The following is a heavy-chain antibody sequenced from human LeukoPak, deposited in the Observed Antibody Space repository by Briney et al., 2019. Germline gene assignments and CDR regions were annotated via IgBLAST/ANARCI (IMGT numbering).Heavy chain of an antibody. D-gene: IGHD3-16*02. Sequence: SETLSLTCTVSGGSISSSSYYWGWIRQPPGKGLEWIGSIYYSGSTYYNPSLKGRVTISVDTSKNQFSLKLGSVTAADTAVYYCARLSRYRDFDYWGQGTLVTVSS. V-gene: IGHV4-39*07. CDR1: GGSISSSSYY. CDR2: IYYSGST. J-gene: IGHJ4*02. CDR3: ARLSRYRDFDY.